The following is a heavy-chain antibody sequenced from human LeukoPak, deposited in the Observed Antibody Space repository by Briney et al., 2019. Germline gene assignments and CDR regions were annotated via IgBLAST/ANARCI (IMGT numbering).Heavy chain of an antibody. V-gene: IGHV3-20*04. D-gene: IGHD1-7*01. J-gene: IGHJ3*02. CDR3: ARGYNWNYQNAFDI. Sequence: PGGSLRLPCTASGFTFNSYSMNWVRQAPGKGLEWVSGINWNGGSTGYADSVKGRFTISRDNAKNSLYLQMNSLRAEDTALYYCARGYNWNYQNAFDIWGQGTMVTVSS. CDR2: INWNGGST. CDR1: GFTFNSYS.